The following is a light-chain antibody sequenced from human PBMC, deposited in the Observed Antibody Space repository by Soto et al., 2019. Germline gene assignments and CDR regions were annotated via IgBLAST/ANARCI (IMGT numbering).Light chain of an antibody. Sequence: DIQMTQSPSTLSASEGDRVTITCRASESIGNWLAWYQQKSGKAPNLLIHEASNLEDGVPSRFSGRGSGTQFTLTISSLQPDDFAVYYCQQCNNWPPEITFGQGTRLDI. CDR2: EAS. V-gene: IGKV1-5*03. J-gene: IGKJ5*01. CDR1: ESIGNW. CDR3: QQCNNWPPEIT.